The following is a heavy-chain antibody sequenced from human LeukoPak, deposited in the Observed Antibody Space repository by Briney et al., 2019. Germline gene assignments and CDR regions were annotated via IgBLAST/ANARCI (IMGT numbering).Heavy chain of an antibody. V-gene: IGHV4-61*02. CDR1: GGSISSGSYY. CDR3: AREPYYYDSSGYHPYYFDY. CDR2: IYTSGST. D-gene: IGHD3-22*01. J-gene: IGHJ4*02. Sequence: SQTLSLTCTVSGGSISSGSYYWSWIRQPAGKGLEWIGRIYTSGSTNYNPSLKSRVTISVDTSKNQFSLKLSSVTAADTAVYYCAREPYYYDSSGYHPYYFDYWGQGTLVTVS.